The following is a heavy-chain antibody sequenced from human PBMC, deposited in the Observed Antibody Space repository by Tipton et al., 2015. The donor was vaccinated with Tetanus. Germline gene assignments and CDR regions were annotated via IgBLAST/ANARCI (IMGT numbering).Heavy chain of an antibody. D-gene: IGHD3-3*01. CDR1: GGSISRGGYY. J-gene: IGHJ4*02. CDR3: ARHQSGYFTPFDY. CDR2: IYNSGST. Sequence: TLSLTCTVSGGSISRGGYYWSWIRQQPGKGLEWIGDIYNSGSTYYNPSLKSRVPISVDTSKNQFSLNLNSMAAADTGVYYCARHQSGYFTPFDYWGQGNLVTVSS. V-gene: IGHV4-31*03.